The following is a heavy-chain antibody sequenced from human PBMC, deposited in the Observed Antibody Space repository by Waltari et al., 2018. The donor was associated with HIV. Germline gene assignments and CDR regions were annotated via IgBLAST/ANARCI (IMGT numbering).Heavy chain of an antibody. Sequence: VQLQESGPGLVNPSATLALTSPYPGGSITSHYWSGLRPPAGQGLEWIGRIYSSGSPSYNPSLKSRVTRSVDTSKNQISLNLTSVTAADTAVYSCARTSCTSASCPKSDTFDIWGRGTMVTVSS. CDR3: ARTSCTSASCPKSDTFDI. V-gene: IGHV4-4*07. CDR1: GGSITSHY. D-gene: IGHD2-2*01. CDR2: IYSSGSP. J-gene: IGHJ3*02.